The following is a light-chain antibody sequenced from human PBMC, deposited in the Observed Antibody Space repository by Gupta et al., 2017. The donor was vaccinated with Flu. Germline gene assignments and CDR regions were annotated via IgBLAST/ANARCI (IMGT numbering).Light chain of an antibody. CDR3: SSYTGSNTL. Sequence: QSITFSCTGTSSEIGAYNYVSWYQQHPGKSTKLVIFEVNNRPSGVSNRFSGSKSGNTASLTISGLQAEDEAHYYCSSYTGSNTLFGGGTKLTVL. J-gene: IGLJ2*01. CDR2: EVN. CDR1: SSEIGAYNY. V-gene: IGLV2-14*01.